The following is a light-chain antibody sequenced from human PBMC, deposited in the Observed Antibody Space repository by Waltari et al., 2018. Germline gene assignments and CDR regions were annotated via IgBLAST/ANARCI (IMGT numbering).Light chain of an antibody. Sequence: EIVLTQSPGTLSLSPGERATLSCRASQSVSSSYLAWYQQKAGQAPRLLIYGASSRATGIPDRFSGSGSGTDFTLAISSLEPEDFAVYYCQHYGSSLWTFGQGTKVEIK. CDR2: GAS. CDR1: QSVSSSY. CDR3: QHYGSSLWT. J-gene: IGKJ1*01. V-gene: IGKV3-20*01.